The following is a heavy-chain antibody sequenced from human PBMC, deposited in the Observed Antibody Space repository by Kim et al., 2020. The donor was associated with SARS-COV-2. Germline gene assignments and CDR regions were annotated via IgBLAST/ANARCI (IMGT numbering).Heavy chain of an antibody. CDR1: GFTFSYYS. CDR3: AREPLDGSGYYYYFDY. D-gene: IGHD3-3*01. Sequence: GGSLRLSCAASGFTFSYYSMNWVRQAPGKGLEWVSSISSSNNYIYYADSVKGRFTISRDNAKNSLYLQMNSLRAEDTAVYYCAREPLDGSGYYYYFDYWGQGTLVTVSS. V-gene: IGHV3-21*01. CDR2: ISSSNNYI. J-gene: IGHJ4*02.